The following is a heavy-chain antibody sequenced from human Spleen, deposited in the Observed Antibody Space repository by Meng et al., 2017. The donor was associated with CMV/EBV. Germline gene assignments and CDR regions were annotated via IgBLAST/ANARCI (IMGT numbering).Heavy chain of an antibody. V-gene: IGHV1-2*02. Sequence: ASVKVSCKASGYTFTDYYIHWVRQAPGQGLEWMGWINPDSGATTYEQKFQGRVTMTRDTSISTAYMELSRLRSDDTAIYYCARVPPPRFHYGRDSAVHWGQGTLVTVSS. J-gene: IGHJ4*02. CDR3: ARVPPPRFHYGRDSAVH. CDR1: GYTFTDYY. CDR2: INPDSGAT. D-gene: IGHD4-23*01.